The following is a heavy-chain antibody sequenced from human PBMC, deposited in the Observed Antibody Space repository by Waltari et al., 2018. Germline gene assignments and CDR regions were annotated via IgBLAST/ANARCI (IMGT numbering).Heavy chain of an antibody. CDR3: ARPLGYCSGGSCYGTWFDP. J-gene: IGHJ5*02. D-gene: IGHD2-15*01. CDR1: GYSFTSSL. CDR2: IYPGDSDT. V-gene: IGHV5-51*01. Sequence: EVQLVQSGAEVNKPGESLKLSCKGSGYSFTSSLFGWVRQLPGNGLEWMGIIYPGDSDTRYSPSFQGQVTISADKSISTAYLQWSSLKASDTAMYYCARPLGYCSGGSCYGTWFDPWGQGTLVTVSS.